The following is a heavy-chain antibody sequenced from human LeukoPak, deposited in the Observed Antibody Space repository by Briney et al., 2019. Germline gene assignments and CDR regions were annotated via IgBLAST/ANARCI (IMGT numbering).Heavy chain of an antibody. V-gene: IGHV4-30-2*01. CDR2: IYHSGST. CDR1: GGSISSGGYS. D-gene: IGHD3-3*01. Sequence: PSQTLSLTCAVSGGSISSGGYSWSWIRQPPGKGLEWIGYIYHSGSTYYNPSLKSRVTISVDTSKNQFSLKLSSVTAADTAVYYRARYGYYDFWRELNWFDPWGQGTLVTVSS. J-gene: IGHJ5*02. CDR3: ARYGYYDFWRELNWFDP.